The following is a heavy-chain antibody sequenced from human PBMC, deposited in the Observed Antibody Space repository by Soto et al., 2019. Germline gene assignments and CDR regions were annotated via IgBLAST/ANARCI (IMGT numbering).Heavy chain of an antibody. Sequence: GGSLRLSCAASGFTFSSYSMNWVRQAPGKGLEWVSYISSSSSTIYYADSVKGRFTISRDNAKNSLYLQMNSLRDEDTAVYYCASCGKLIAVGAKDDAFDIWGQGTMVTVSS. CDR2: ISSSSSTI. V-gene: IGHV3-48*02. CDR3: ASCGKLIAVGAKDDAFDI. J-gene: IGHJ3*02. CDR1: GFTFSSYS. D-gene: IGHD1-26*01.